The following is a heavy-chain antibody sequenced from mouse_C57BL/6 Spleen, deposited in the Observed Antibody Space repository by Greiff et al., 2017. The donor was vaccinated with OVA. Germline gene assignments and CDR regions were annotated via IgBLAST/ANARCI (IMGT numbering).Heavy chain of an antibody. CDR3: ARGGGYGVYAMDY. V-gene: IGHV1-54*01. D-gene: IGHD2-2*01. CDR1: GYAFTNYL. Sequence: VQLQQSGAELVRPGTSVKVSCKASGYAFTNYLIEWVKQRPGQGLEWIGVINPGSGGTNYNEKFKGKAKLTADKSSSTAYMQLSSLTSEDSAVYFCARGGGYGVYAMDYWGQGTSVTVSS. J-gene: IGHJ4*01. CDR2: INPGSGGT.